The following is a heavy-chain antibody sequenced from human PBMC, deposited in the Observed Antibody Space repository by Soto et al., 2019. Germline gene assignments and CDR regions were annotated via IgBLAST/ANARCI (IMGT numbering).Heavy chain of an antibody. CDR3: ARGQHDYGDLGVDY. D-gene: IGHD4-17*01. Sequence: QLHLQESAPGLVKPSQTLSLTCPVSGGSISSVGYYWAWIRHHPGKGLEWIGYIYYSGSTYYNPSLKSRVTISVDTSKNQFSLKLSSVTAADTAVYYCARGQHDYGDLGVDYWGQGTLVTVSS. CDR2: IYYSGST. V-gene: IGHV4-31*03. CDR1: GGSISSVGYY. J-gene: IGHJ4*02.